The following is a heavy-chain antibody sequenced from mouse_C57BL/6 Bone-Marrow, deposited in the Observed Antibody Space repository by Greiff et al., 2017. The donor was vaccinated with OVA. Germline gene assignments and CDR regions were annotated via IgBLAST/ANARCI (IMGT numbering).Heavy chain of an antibody. Sequence: EVKLVESGGGLVKPGGSLKLSCAASGFTFSSYTMSWVRQTPEKRLAWVATISGGGGNTYYPASVKGRFTISRDNAKNTLYLQMSSLRSEDTAWDYCARHGDGLWYFDVWGTGTTVTGSS. J-gene: IGHJ1*03. CDR3: ARHGDGLWYFDV. CDR1: GFTFSSYT. D-gene: IGHD1-2*01. CDR2: ISGGGGNT. V-gene: IGHV5-9*01.